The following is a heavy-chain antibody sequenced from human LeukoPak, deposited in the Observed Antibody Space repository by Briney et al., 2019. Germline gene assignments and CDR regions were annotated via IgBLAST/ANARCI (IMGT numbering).Heavy chain of an antibody. V-gene: IGHV1-18*01. CDR3: ARESQTGTTFWHYYYGMDV. D-gene: IGHD1-7*01. CDR1: GYTFTSYG. J-gene: IGHJ6*02. Sequence: ASVKVSCKASGYTFTSYGISWVRQAPGQGLEWMGWISAYNGNTNYAQKLQGRVTMTTDTPTSTAYMELRSLRSDDTAAYYCARESQTGTTFWHYYYGMDVWGQGTTVTVSS. CDR2: ISAYNGNT.